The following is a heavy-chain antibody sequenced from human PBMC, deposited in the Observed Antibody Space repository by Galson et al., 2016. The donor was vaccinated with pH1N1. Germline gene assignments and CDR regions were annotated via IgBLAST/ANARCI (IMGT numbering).Heavy chain of an antibody. Sequence: SLRLSCAASGFTFSDYGIHWVRQAPDTGLEWVAFIRFDGTTQYHGDSVKGRITISRDNSKNTLYLQMNSLTTEDTAVYYCAKGAGGAQIYYMDVWGKGTTVTVAS. CDR1: GFTFSDYG. D-gene: IGHD2-15*01. V-gene: IGHV3-30*02. CDR3: AKGAGGAQIYYMDV. CDR2: IRFDGTTQ. J-gene: IGHJ6*03.